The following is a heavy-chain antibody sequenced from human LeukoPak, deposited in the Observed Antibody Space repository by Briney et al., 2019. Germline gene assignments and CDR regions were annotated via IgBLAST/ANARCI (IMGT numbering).Heavy chain of an antibody. V-gene: IGHV3-74*01. CDR2: VNSDGSST. J-gene: IGHJ4*02. CDR3: APGLVHYYDY. Sequence: PGGSLRLSCAASGISFNNYWMHWVRQAPGKGLVWVSRVNSDGSSTVYADSVKGRFTISRDNARTTVYLQMSSLRRDDTATYYCAPGLVHYYDYWGQGSLFTASS. CDR1: GISFNNYW. D-gene: IGHD3-22*01.